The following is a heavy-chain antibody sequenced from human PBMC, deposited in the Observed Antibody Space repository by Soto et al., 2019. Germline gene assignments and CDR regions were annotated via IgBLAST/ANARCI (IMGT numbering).Heavy chain of an antibody. Sequence: EVQLVESGGGLIQPGGSLRLSCAASGFTVSSNYMSWVRQAPGKGLEWVSVTYSGGSTYYADSVKGRFTISRDNSKNTLYLKMNSLRAEDTAVYYCTRDLRTLYGMDVWGQGTTVTVSS. CDR3: TRDLRTLYGMDV. CDR2: TYSGGST. J-gene: IGHJ6*02. V-gene: IGHV3-53*01. CDR1: GFTVSSNY.